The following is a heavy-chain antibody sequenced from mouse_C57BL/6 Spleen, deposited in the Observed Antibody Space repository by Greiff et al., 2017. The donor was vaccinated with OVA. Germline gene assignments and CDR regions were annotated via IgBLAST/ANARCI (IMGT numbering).Heavy chain of an antibody. Sequence: QVQLQQSGPGLVAPSQRLSIPCTVSGFSLTSYGVHWVRQPPGKGLEWLVVIWSDGSTTYNSALKSRLSISKDNSKSQVFLKMNSLQTDDTAMYYCARQGGYDERLDYWGQGTTLTVSS. CDR1: GFSLTSYG. V-gene: IGHV2-6-1*01. D-gene: IGHD2-2*01. CDR2: IWSDGST. CDR3: ARQGGYDERLDY. J-gene: IGHJ2*01.